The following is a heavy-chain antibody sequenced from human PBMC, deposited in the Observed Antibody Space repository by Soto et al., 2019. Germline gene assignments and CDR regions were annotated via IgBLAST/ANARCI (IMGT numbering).Heavy chain of an antibody. CDR3: ARGPRRDGYNRFDY. CDR1: GGSISSSSYY. V-gene: IGHV4-39*01. CDR2: IYYSGST. J-gene: IGHJ4*02. Sequence: SETLSLTCTVSGGSISSSSYYWGWIRQPPGKGLEWIGSIYYSGSTYYNPSLKSRVTISVDTSKNQFSLKLSSVTAADTAVYYCARGPRRDGYNRFDYWGQGTLVTVSS. D-gene: IGHD5-12*01.